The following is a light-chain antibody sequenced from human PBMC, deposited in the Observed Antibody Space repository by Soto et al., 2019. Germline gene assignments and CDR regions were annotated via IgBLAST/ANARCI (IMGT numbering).Light chain of an antibody. CDR3: QQYYSTLYT. Sequence: DIVMTQSPDSLAVSLGERATINCKSSQSVLYSSNNKNYLAWYQQKPGQPPKLLIYWASTRESGVPHRFGGCGSGTDFTLTISSLQAEDVAVYYCQQYYSTLYTFGQGTKLEIK. V-gene: IGKV4-1*01. J-gene: IGKJ2*01. CDR2: WAS. CDR1: QSVLYSSNNKNY.